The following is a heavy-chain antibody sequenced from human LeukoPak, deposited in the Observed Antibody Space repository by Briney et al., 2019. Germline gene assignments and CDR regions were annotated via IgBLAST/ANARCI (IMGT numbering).Heavy chain of an antibody. CDR3: AKDHSSGWYEDYYFDY. J-gene: IGHJ4*02. CDR1: GFTFSSYA. V-gene: IGHV3-23*01. Sequence: GGSLRLSCVASGFTFSSYAMSWVRQAPGKGLEWVSAISGSGGSTYYADSVKGRFTISRDNSKNTLYLQMNSLRAEDTAVYYCAKDHSSGWYEDYYFDYWGQGTLVTVSS. D-gene: IGHD6-19*01. CDR2: ISGSGGST.